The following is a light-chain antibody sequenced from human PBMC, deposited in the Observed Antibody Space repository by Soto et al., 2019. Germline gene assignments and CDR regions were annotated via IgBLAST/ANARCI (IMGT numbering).Light chain of an antibody. CDR1: SGSVSTTHY. J-gene: IGLJ3*02. V-gene: IGLV8-61*01. Sequence: QTVVTQEPSFSVSPGGTVTLTCGLSSGSVSTTHYASWYQQIPGQPPRTLIYSTNSRSSGVPDRFSGSILGNKAALTITGARAEDEFDYYCVLYVASGISMFGGGTKLTVL. CDR3: VLYVASGISM. CDR2: STN.